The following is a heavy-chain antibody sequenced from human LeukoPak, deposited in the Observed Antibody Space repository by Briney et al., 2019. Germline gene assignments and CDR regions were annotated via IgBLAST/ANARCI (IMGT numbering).Heavy chain of an antibody. CDR1: GASIRSYY. J-gene: IGHJ4*02. V-gene: IGHV4-59*12. Sequence: PSETLSLTCTVSGASIRSYYWSWIRQPPGKGLEWVGYIFYTGITKYNPSLKSRVTMSVDESKNQFSLKLSSVTAADTAVYFCAREGASVTNFDYWGQGTLVTVSS. D-gene: IGHD1-26*01. CDR3: AREGASVTNFDY. CDR2: IFYTGIT.